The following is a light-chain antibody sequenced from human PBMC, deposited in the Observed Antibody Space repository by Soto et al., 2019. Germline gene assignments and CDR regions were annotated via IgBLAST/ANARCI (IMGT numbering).Light chain of an antibody. CDR1: QNVNNW. J-gene: IGKJ5*01. V-gene: IGKV1-5*01. CDR3: QQTYTTPEIT. Sequence: DIQMTQFPSALSASVGDRVTITCRASQNVNNWLAWYQHKPGKAPQLLIYDASVLETGVPSRFSGSGSGTEFTLAISGLQSDDFAIYYCQQTYTTPEITFGQGTRLEIK. CDR2: DAS.